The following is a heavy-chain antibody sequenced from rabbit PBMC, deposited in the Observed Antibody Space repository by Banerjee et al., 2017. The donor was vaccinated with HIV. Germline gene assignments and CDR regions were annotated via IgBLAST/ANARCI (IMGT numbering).Heavy chain of an antibody. CDR1: GFSFSSSYY. D-gene: IGHD4-1*01. CDR3: ARDLAGVIGWNFNL. V-gene: IGHV1S45*01. J-gene: IGHJ4*01. Sequence: QEQLEESGGDLVKPGASLTLTCTASGFSFSSSYYMCWVRQAPGRGLEWIACIETTGSSTYTYYANWVNGRFSISRENTQNTVSLQMNSLTAADTATYFCARDLAGVIGWNFNLWGPGTLVTVS. CDR2: IETTGSSTYT.